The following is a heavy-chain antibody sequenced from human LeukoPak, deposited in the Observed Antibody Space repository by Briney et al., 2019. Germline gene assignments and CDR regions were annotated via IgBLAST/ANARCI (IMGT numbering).Heavy chain of an antibody. Sequence: GGSLRLSCAASGFSFRSYGMHWVRQTPGKGLEWVAVISYDGSNKYYADSVKGRFTISRDNSKNTLYLQMNSLRPEDTAVYYCAKDKLQLLVLDYFDYWGQGTLVTVSS. CDR1: GFSFRSYG. D-gene: IGHD1-7*01. CDR3: AKDKLQLLVLDYFDY. V-gene: IGHV3-30*18. J-gene: IGHJ4*02. CDR2: ISYDGSNK.